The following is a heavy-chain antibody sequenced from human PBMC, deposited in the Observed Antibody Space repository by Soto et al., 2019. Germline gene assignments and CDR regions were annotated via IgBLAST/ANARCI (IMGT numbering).Heavy chain of an antibody. CDR3: ARDQGTFGGVIVPYYFDY. CDR1: GGSISSYY. D-gene: IGHD3-16*02. CDR2: IYYSGST. Sequence: SETLSLTCTVSGGSISSYYWSWIRQPPGKGLEWIGYIYYSGSTYYNPSLKSRVTISVDTSKNQFSLKLSSVTAADTAVYYCARDQGTFGGVIVPYYFDYWGQGTLVTVSS. J-gene: IGHJ4*02. V-gene: IGHV4-59*12.